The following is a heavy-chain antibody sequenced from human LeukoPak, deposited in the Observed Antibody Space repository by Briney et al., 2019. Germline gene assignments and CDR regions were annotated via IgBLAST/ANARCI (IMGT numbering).Heavy chain of an antibody. Sequence: QPLRCLRPSSAASGVTFTSHLMNLVRQAPGTGLGWVSSVKSDLTATNSADSVKGRFTIPIDNAKNTLYLHLNRLTVQATAVYYCVRKFATGDWGQGTLVTVSS. V-gene: IGHV3-74*01. CDR1: GVTFTSHL. J-gene: IGHJ4*02. CDR2: VKSDLTAT. D-gene: IGHD1-14*01. CDR3: VRKFATGD.